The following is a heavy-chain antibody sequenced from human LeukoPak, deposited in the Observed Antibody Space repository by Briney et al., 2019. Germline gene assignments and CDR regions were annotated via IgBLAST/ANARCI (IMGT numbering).Heavy chain of an antibody. CDR3: ARGYSGYDYYYYYYYMDV. CDR2: IYTSGST. Sequence: SETLSLTCTVSGGSISSYYWSWIRQPAGKGLEWIGRIYTSGSTNYNPSLKSRVTMSVDTSKNQFSLKLSSVTAADTAVYYCARGYSGYDYYYYYYYMDVWGKGTTVTISS. V-gene: IGHV4-4*07. J-gene: IGHJ6*03. CDR1: GGSISSYY. D-gene: IGHD5-12*01.